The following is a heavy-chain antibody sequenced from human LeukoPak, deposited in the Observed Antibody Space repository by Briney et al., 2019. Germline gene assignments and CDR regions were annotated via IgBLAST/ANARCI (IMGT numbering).Heavy chain of an antibody. CDR3: ARGASSGWYPTLAFDY. CDR2: ISGSGGST. Sequence: GGSLRLSCAASGFTFSTYAMCWVRQAPGKGLEWVSSISGSGGSTNYAGSVRGRLTISRDSSKKTLYLQMNSLRVEDTAVYYCARGASSGWYPTLAFDYWGQGTLVTVSS. CDR1: GFTFSTYA. V-gene: IGHV3-23*01. D-gene: IGHD6-19*01. J-gene: IGHJ4*02.